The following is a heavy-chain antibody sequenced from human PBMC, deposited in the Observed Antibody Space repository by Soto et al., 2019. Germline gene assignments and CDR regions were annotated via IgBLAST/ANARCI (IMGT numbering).Heavy chain of an antibody. V-gene: IGHV3-53*01. CDR2: IYSGGST. D-gene: IGHD3-22*01. CDR1: GFTVSSNY. CDR3: GRDVETYYYDSSGYFSD. J-gene: IGHJ4*02. Sequence: GGSLRLSCAASGFTVSSNYMSWVRQAPGKGLEWVSVIYSGGSTYYADSVKGRFTISRDNSKNTLYLQMNSLRAEDTAVYYCGRDVETYYYDSSGYFSDWGQGTLVTVSS.